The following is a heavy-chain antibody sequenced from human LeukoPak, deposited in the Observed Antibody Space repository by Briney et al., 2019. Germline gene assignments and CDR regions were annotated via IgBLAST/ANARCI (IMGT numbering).Heavy chain of an antibody. Sequence: GASVKVSCKASGGTFSSYAISWVRQAPGQGLEWVGGIIPIFGTANYAQKFQGRVTITTDESTSTAYMELSSLRSEDTAVYYCARDRAYSGYDSAPNWFDPWGQGTLVTVSS. V-gene: IGHV1-69*05. D-gene: IGHD5-12*01. CDR2: IIPIFGTA. CDR1: GGTFSSYA. J-gene: IGHJ5*02. CDR3: ARDRAYSGYDSAPNWFDP.